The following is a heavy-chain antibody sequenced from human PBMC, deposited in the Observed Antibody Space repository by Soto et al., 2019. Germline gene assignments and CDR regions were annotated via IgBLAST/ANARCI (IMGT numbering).Heavy chain of an antibody. Sequence: GASVKVSCKASGYTFTSYGISWVRQAPGQGLEWMGWISAGNGNTKYAQKLQGRVTITRDTSASTAYMELSSLRSEDTAVYYCARSKNTMVRGAHYFDYWGQGTLVTVSS. CDR3: ARSKNTMVRGAHYFDY. D-gene: IGHD3-10*01. J-gene: IGHJ4*02. V-gene: IGHV1-18*01. CDR2: ISAGNGNT. CDR1: GYTFTSYG.